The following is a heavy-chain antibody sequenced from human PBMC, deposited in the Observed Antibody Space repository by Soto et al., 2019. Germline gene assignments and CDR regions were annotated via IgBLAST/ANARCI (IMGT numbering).Heavy chain of an antibody. CDR3: ARGGEPLGYYGLDV. CDR2: MYYTGFT. D-gene: IGHD3-10*01. CDR1: GGSVRSGNHF. J-gene: IGHJ6*02. Sequence: QVQLQESGPGLLKASETLSLTCSVSGGSVRSGNHFWNWIRQPPGRGLEWLGYMYYTGFTNYNPSLKSRVSMSVDTSKNQFSLKLTSLTAADTAVYYCARGGEPLGYYGLDVWGQGTTVTVSS. V-gene: IGHV4-61*01.